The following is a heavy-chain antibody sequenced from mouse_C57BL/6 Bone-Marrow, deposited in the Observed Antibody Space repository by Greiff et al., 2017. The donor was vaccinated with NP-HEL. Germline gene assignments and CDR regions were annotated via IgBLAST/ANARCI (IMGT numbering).Heavy chain of an antibody. CDR3: THYYGNPYAMDY. J-gene: IGHJ4*01. Sequence: VQLKESGAELVRPGASVKLSCTASGFNIKDDYMHWVKQRPEQGLEWIGWIDPENGDTEYASKFQGKATITADTSSNTAYLQLSSLTSEDTAVYYCTHYYGNPYAMDYWGQGTSVTVSS. D-gene: IGHD2-1*01. CDR2: IDPENGDT. V-gene: IGHV14-4*01. CDR1: GFNIKDDY.